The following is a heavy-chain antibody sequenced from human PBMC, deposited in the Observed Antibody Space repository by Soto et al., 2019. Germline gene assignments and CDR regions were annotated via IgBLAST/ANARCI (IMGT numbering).Heavy chain of an antibody. CDR2: IRSKAYGGTT. J-gene: IGHJ4*02. D-gene: IGHD3-16*02. CDR1: GFTFGDYA. CDR3: TRPHIEGVIVFDY. V-gene: IGHV3-49*03. Sequence: GGSLRLSCTASGFTFGDYAMSWFRQAPGKGLEWVGFIRSKAYGGTTEYAASVKGRFTISRDDSKSIAYLQMNSLKTEDTAVYYCTRPHIEGVIVFDYWGQGTLVTVSS.